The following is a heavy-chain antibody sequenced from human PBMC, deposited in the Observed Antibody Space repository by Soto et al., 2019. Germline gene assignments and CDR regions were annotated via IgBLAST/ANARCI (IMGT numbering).Heavy chain of an antibody. CDR3: ARRGRRWYGVIDY. J-gene: IGHJ4*02. V-gene: IGHV4-39*01. Sequence: PSETLSLTCTVSGCSISSSSYYWCWILHPPGKGLEWIGSIYYSGSTYYNPSLKSRVTISVDTSKNQFSLKLSSVTAADTAVYYWARRGRRWYGVIDYWGQGTLVTVAS. CDR2: IYYSGST. D-gene: IGHD3-10*01. CDR1: GCSISSSSYY.